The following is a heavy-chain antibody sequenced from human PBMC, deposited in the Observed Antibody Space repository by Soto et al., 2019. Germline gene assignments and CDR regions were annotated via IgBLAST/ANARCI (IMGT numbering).Heavy chain of an antibody. J-gene: IGHJ3*01. D-gene: IGHD3-16*02. Sequence: GESLRLSSAASGVNFVHLWMTWVRQAPGKGREWVGRIKSINNGGTTDYAAPVKGIVTISTDASKNTLYLQLNSLKTEDTGVYYFSSYRPLTAGGVIATWGQGTMVTVSS. CDR3: SSYRPLTAGGVIAT. CDR1: GVNFVHLW. V-gene: IGHV3-15*01. CDR2: IKSINNGGTT.